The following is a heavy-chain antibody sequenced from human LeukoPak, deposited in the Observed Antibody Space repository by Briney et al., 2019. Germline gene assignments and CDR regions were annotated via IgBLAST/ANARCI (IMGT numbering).Heavy chain of an antibody. CDR2: INPNSGGT. CDR3: ARGASNYYDSSGYYEDY. CDR1: GYTFTGYY. D-gene: IGHD3-22*01. J-gene: IGHJ4*02. V-gene: IGHV1-2*02. Sequence: ASVKVSCKASGYTFTGYYMHWVRQAPGQGLEWMGWINPNSGGTNYAQKFQGRVTMTRDTSISTAYMELSRLRSDDTAVYYCARGASNYYDSSGYYEDYWGQGTLVTVSS.